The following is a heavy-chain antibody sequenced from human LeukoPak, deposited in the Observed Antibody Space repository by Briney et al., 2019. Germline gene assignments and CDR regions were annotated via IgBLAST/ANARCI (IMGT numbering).Heavy chain of an antibody. J-gene: IGHJ4*02. Sequence: GGSLRLSCTASGFTFRNYDMSWVRQAPGKGLEWVSGISGSGDNTYNADSVKGRFTIARDNSKNTLYLQMSSLRAEDTAVYYCTFPGYNSVYWGQGNLVTVSS. CDR3: TFPGYNSVY. D-gene: IGHD6-19*01. CDR2: ISGSGDNT. CDR1: GFTFRNYD. V-gene: IGHV3-23*01.